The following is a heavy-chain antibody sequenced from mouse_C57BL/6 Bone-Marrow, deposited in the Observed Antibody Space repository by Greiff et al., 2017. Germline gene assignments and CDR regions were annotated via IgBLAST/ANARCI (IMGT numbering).Heavy chain of an antibody. V-gene: IGHV1-55*01. CDR1: GYTFTSYW. CDR2: IYPGSGST. J-gene: IGHJ1*03. Sequence: QVQLQQPGAELVKPGASVKMSCKASGYTFTSYWITWVKQRPGQGLEWIGDIYPGSGSTNSNEKFKSKAKLTVDTSSSTAYMQLSSLSSEDSAVYDCARGPPYWYFDVWGTGTTVTVSS. CDR3: ARGPPYWYFDV. D-gene: IGHD6-1*01.